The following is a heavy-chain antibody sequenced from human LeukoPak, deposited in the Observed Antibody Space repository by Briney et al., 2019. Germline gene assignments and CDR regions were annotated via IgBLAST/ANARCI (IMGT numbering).Heavy chain of an antibody. CDR2: IYYSGST. D-gene: IGHD3-22*01. Sequence: SETLSLTCTVSGGSISSYYWSWIRQPPGKGLEWIGYIYYSGSTNYNPSLKSRVTISVDTSKNQFSLKLSSVTAADTAVYYCARSYYDSSGYYRPRGSYYYYYMDVWGKGTTVTVSS. V-gene: IGHV4-59*01. J-gene: IGHJ6*03. CDR3: ARSYYDSSGYYRPRGSYYYYYMDV. CDR1: GGSISSYY.